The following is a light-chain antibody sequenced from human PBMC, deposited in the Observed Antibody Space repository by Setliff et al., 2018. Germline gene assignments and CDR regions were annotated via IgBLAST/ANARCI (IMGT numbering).Light chain of an antibody. CDR1: IGDVGAYDF. CDR3: CSYTISSTRV. CDR2: DVS. J-gene: IGLJ1*01. Sequence: QSALTQPASVSGSPGQSITISCSGTIGDVGAYDFVSWYQQHPGKAPKLMIYDVSNRPSGVSNRFSGSKSGNTASLTISGLQAEDEADYYCCSYTISSTRVFGTGTKVTVL. V-gene: IGLV2-14*01.